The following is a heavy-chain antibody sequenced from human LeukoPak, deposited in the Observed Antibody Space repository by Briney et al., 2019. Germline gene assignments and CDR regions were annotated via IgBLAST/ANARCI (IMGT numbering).Heavy chain of an antibody. CDR2: ISSDGSNN. V-gene: IGHV3-30*18. D-gene: IGHD4-11*01. CDR1: GFTFSGYW. CDR3: AKDGPPTVTRGSFDY. Sequence: PGGSLRLSCAASGFTFSGYWMHWVRQAPGKGLEWVAVISSDGSNNYYANSVKGRFTISRDNSKNTLYLQMNSLRAEDTAVYYCAKDGPPTVTRGSFDYWGQGTLVTVSS. J-gene: IGHJ4*02.